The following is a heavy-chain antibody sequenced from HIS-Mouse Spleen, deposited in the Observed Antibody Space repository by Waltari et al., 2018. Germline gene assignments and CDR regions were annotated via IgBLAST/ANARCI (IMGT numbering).Heavy chain of an antibody. Sequence: QVQLVESGVGVVQPGRSLRLSCAASGFTFSSYAMHWVRQAPGKGLEWVAVISYDGSNKYYADSVKGRFTISRDNSKNTLYLQMNSLRAEDTAVYYCARGFVDTAMVDYWGQGTLVTVSS. J-gene: IGHJ4*02. D-gene: IGHD5-18*01. CDR2: ISYDGSNK. CDR3: ARGFVDTAMVDY. CDR1: GFTFSSYA. V-gene: IGHV3-30-3*01.